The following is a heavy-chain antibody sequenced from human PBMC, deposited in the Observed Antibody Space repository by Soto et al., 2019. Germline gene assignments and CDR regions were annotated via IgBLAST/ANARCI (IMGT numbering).Heavy chain of an antibody. CDR3: ARETIAVAGTLHQQVYDY. V-gene: IGHV4-34*01. CDR2: INHSGST. CDR1: GGSFSGYY. J-gene: IGHJ4*02. D-gene: IGHD6-19*01. Sequence: SETLSLTCAVYGGSFSGYYWSWIRQPPGKGLEWIGEINHSGSTNYNPSLKSRVTISVDTSKNQFSLKLSSVTAADTAVYYCARETIAVAGTLHQQVYDYWGQGTLVTVSS.